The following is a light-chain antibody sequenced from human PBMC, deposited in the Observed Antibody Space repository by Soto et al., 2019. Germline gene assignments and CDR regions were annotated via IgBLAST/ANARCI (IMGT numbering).Light chain of an antibody. CDR2: DAS. Sequence: EIVMTQSPGTLSVSPGERATLFCRASQSVRSSLAWYQQKPGQAPRLFIYDASTRATGIPARFSGSGSETDFTLTISSLEPEDFALYYCQQRNNWPRTFGQGTKVDIK. J-gene: IGKJ1*01. V-gene: IGKV3-15*01. CDR1: QSVRSS. CDR3: QQRNNWPRT.